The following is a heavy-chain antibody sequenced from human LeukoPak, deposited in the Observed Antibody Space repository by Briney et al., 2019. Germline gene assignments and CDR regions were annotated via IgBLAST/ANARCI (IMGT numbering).Heavy chain of an antibody. CDR2: FDPEDGET. J-gene: IGHJ4*02. Sequence: GASVKVSCKVSGYTLTELSMHWVRQAPGKGLEWMGGFDPEDGETIYAQKFQGRVTMTEDTSTDTAYMELSSLRSEDTAVYYCATFEIPYCSGGSCYLGRNAFDYWGQGTLVTVSS. V-gene: IGHV1-24*01. CDR1: GYTLTELS. D-gene: IGHD2-15*01. CDR3: ATFEIPYCSGGSCYLGRNAFDY.